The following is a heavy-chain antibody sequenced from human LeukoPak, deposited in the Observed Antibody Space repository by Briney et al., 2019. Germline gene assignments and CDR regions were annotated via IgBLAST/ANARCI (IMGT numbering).Heavy chain of an antibody. J-gene: IGHJ4*02. D-gene: IGHD3-3*01. CDR3: ARAGPGGTIFGVVID. CDR2: IYHSGST. V-gene: IGHV4-4*02. Sequence: PSETLSLTCAVSGGSISSSNWWSWVRQPPGKGLEWIGEIYHSGSTNYNPSLKSRVTISVDKSKNQFSLKLSSVTAADTAVYYCARAGPGGTIFGVVIDWGQGTLVTVSS. CDR1: GGSISSSNW.